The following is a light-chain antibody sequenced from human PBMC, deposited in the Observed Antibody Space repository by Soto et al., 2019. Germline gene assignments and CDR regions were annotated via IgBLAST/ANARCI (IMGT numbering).Light chain of an antibody. Sequence: QSALTQPASVSGSPGQSITISCTGTSSDVGTYEYVSWYQHHPGKAPKLMIYDVSNRPSGVSDRFSGSKSGNTASLTISGLQAEDEADYYCSSYASNGDVLFGGGTKVTGL. CDR2: DVS. J-gene: IGLJ2*01. V-gene: IGLV2-14*03. CDR1: SSDVGTYEY. CDR3: SSYASNGDVL.